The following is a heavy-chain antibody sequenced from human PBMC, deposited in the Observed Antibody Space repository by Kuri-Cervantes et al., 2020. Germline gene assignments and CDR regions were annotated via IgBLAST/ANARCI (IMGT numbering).Heavy chain of an antibody. CDR1: GFIFSSYG. D-gene: IGHD1-1*01. J-gene: IGHJ4*02. CDR3: TRVIRGRGSGTDVLFDY. V-gene: IGHV3-30*03. CDR2: ISYDGSNK. Sequence: GESLEISCAASGFIFSSYGMHGVRQAPGKGLEWVAVISYDGSNKYYAESVKGRFTISRDNSNTTLYLQMNSLRAEDTAVYYCTRVIRGRGSGTDVLFDYWGQGTLVTVSS.